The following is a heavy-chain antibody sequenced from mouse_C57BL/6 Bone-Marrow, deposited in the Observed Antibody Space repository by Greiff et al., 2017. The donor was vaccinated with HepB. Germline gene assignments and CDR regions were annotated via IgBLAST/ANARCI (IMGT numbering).Heavy chain of an antibody. CDR2: INPNNGGT. J-gene: IGHJ1*03. CDR3: ARWGSSSSYWYFDV. D-gene: IGHD1-1*01. V-gene: IGHV1-18*01. CDR1: GYTFTDYN. Sequence: EVKLVESGPELVRPGASVKIPCKASGYTFTDYNMDWVKQSHGKSLEWIGDINPNNGGTIYNQKFKGKATLTVDKSSSTAYMELRSLTSEDTAVYYCARWGSSSSYWYFDVWGTGTTVTVSS.